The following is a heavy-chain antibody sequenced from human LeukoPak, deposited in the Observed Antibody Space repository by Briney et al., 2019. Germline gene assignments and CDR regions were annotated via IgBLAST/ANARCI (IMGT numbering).Heavy chain of an antibody. V-gene: IGHV3-23*01. CDR2: ISSSGGST. Sequence: PGGSLRLSCAASGFTFSDYAMSWVRQAPGKGLEWVLTISSSGGSTYYADSVKGRFTISRDNSKNTLYLQMNSLRAEDTAVYYCARHQRLQLLQDYWGQGTLVTVSS. CDR3: ARHQRLQLLQDY. J-gene: IGHJ4*02. D-gene: IGHD2-2*01. CDR1: GFTFSDYA.